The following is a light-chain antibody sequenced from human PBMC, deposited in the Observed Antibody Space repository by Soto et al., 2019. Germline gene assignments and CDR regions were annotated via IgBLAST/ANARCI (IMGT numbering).Light chain of an antibody. CDR2: VNSDGSH. CDR1: SGHNNYA. V-gene: IGLV4-69*01. J-gene: IGLJ3*02. Sequence: QSVLTQSPSASASLGASVKLTCTLSSGHNNYAIAWHQQQPEKGPRYLMKVNSDGSHNKGDGIPDRFSGSTSGAERYLTISSLRSEDEADYYCQTWGPGIRVFGGGTKLTVL. CDR3: QTWGPGIRV.